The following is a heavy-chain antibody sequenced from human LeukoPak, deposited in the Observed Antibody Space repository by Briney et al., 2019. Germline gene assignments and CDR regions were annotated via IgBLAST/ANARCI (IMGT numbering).Heavy chain of an antibody. CDR1: GFTFSSYA. Sequence: GGSLRLSCAASGFTFSSYAMSWVRQAPGKGLEWVSAISGSGGSTYYADSVKGRFTISRDNSKNTLYLQMNSLRAEDTAVYYCAKDCRSSGWFYYYYGMDVWGQGTTVTVSS. CDR3: AKDCRSSGWFYYYYGMDV. CDR2: ISGSGGST. D-gene: IGHD6-19*01. V-gene: IGHV3-23*01. J-gene: IGHJ6*02.